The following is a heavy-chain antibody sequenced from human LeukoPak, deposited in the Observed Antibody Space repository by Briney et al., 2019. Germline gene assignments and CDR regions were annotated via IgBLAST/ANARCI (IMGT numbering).Heavy chain of an antibody. CDR2: IIPILGIA. CDR1: GGTFSSYA. D-gene: IGHD2-2*01. CDR3: ARVPYCSSTSCYLNWFDP. Sequence: SVKVSCKASGGTFSSYAISWVRQAPGQGLEWMGRIIPILGIANYAQKFQGRVTITADKSTSTAYMELSSLRSEDTAVYYCARVPYCSSTSCYLNWFDPWGQGTLVTVSS. J-gene: IGHJ5*02. V-gene: IGHV1-69*04.